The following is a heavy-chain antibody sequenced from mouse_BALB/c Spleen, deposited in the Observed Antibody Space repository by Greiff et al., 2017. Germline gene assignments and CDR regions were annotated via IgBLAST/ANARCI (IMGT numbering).Heavy chain of an antibody. CDR3: AREGDYGNYWFAY. D-gene: IGHD2-1*01. V-gene: IGHV2-9*02. CDR2: IWAGGST. Sequence: VKLQESGPGLVAPSQSLSITCTVSGFSLTSYGVHWVRQPPGKGLEWLGVIWAGGSTNYNSALMSRLSISKDNSKSQVFLKMNSLQTDDTAMYYCAREGDYGNYWFAYWGQGTLVTVSA. J-gene: IGHJ3*01. CDR1: GFSLTSYG.